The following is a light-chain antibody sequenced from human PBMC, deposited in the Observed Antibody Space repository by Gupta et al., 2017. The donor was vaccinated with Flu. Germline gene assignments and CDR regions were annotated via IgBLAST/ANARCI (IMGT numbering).Light chain of an antibody. CDR2: DAS. Sequence: EIVLTQSPATLSLSPGERATLSCRARQSVSNYLAWYQQKPCQAPSLLIYDASDRATGVPARCSGSGVGTDFTLTISSREPEDFAVYYCQQLNYWPPLFIFGXGTKLEIK. V-gene: IGKV3-11*01. J-gene: IGKJ2*01. CDR3: QQLNYWPPLFI. CDR1: QSVSNY.